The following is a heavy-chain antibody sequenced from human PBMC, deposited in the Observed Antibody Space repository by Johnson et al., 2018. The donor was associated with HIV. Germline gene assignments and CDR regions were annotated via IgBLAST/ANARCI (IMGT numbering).Heavy chain of an antibody. CDR3: AKAVGGYAFDI. V-gene: IGHV3-30*18. CDR1: SFTFSSHD. Sequence: QVQLVESGGGLVQPGGSLRLSCGASSFTFSSHDMKWVRQAPGKGLEWVAVISYEGSNKYYGDSVKGRFTISRDNSKNTLYLQMNSLRVEDTAVYYCAKAVGGYAFDIWGQGTMVTVSS. J-gene: IGHJ3*02. CDR2: ISYEGSNK. D-gene: IGHD1-26*01.